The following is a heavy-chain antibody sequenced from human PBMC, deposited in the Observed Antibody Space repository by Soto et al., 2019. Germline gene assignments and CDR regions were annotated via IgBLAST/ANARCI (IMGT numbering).Heavy chain of an antibody. CDR1: GVTFSDYY. CDR3: ASGSSPFTY. V-gene: IGHV3-11*01. D-gene: IGHD3-10*01. Sequence: QVQLVESGGGLVKPGGSLRLSCAASGVTFSDYYMSWIRQAPGKGLEWLSYISSSGDTKYYADSVKGQFTISRDDARNSVYLQMNSLKPEARAVYSCASGSSPFTYWGQGSLVTVSS. CDR2: ISSSGDTK. J-gene: IGHJ1*01.